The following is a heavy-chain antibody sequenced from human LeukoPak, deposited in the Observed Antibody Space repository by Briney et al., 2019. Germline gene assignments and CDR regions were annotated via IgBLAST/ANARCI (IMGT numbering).Heavy chain of an antibody. D-gene: IGHD2-15*01. CDR2: ISYDGSNK. CDR1: GFTFSSYA. CDR3: ARKIAD. J-gene: IGHJ4*02. Sequence: PGGSLRLSCAASGFTFSSYAMHWVRQAPGKGLEWVAFISYDGSNKYYADSVKGRFTISRDNAKNSLYLQMNSLRAEDTAVYYCARKIADWGQGTLVTVSS. V-gene: IGHV3-30-3*01.